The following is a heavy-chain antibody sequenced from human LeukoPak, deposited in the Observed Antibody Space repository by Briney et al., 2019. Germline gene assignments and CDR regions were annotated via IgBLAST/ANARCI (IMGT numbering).Heavy chain of an antibody. CDR2: IIPIFGTA. V-gene: IGHV1-69*13. CDR3: ARVPQQQLVRYYFDY. D-gene: IGHD6-13*01. J-gene: IGHJ4*02. CDR1: GGTFSSYA. Sequence: GASVKVSCKASGGTFSSYAISWVRQAPGQGLEWMGGIIPIFGTANYAQKFQGRVTITADESTSTAYMELSSLRSEDTAVYYCARVPQQQLVRYYFDYWGQGTLVTVSS.